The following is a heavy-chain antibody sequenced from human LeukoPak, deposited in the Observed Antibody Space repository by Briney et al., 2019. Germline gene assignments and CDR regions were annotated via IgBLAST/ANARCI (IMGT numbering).Heavy chain of an antibody. CDR2: IYPGDSDT. CDR3: ARHRSYGSGSYSFPFDY. Sequence: GESLKISCRGSEYSFINYWIGWVRQMPGKGLEWMAIIYPGDSDTRYSPSFQGQVTISADKSISTAYLQWSILKASDTAMYYCARHRSYGSGSYSFPFDYWGQGTLVTVSS. D-gene: IGHD3-10*01. CDR1: EYSFINYW. V-gene: IGHV5-51*01. J-gene: IGHJ4*02.